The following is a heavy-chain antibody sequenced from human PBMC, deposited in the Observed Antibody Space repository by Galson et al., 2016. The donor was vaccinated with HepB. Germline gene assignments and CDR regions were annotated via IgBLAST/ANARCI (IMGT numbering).Heavy chain of an antibody. CDR1: GFFFSSYS. CDR2: ISSSSGYI. V-gene: IGHV3-21*01. D-gene: IGHD2-2*01. J-gene: IGHJ1*01. CDR3: ARQGSPTTREYFQH. Sequence: SLRLSCAASGFFFSSYSMNWVRQAPGKGLEWVSSISSSSGYIYYADSVKGRFTISGDNAKNSLYLQMHSLRVEDTAVYYCARQGSPTTREYFQHWGQGTLVTVFS.